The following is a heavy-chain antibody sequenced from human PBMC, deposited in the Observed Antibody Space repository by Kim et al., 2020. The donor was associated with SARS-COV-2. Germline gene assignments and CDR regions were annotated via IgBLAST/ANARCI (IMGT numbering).Heavy chain of an antibody. V-gene: IGHV3-23*01. CDR2: ISGSGGST. CDR1: GFTFSSYA. CDR3: AKDQKDIVVVVAASPALGY. J-gene: IGHJ4*02. D-gene: IGHD2-15*01. Sequence: GGSLRLSCAASGFTFSSYAMSWVRQAPGKGLEWVSAISGSGGSTYYADSVKGRFTISRDNSKNTLYLQMNSLRAEDTAVYYCAKDQKDIVVVVAASPALGYWGQGTLVTVSS.